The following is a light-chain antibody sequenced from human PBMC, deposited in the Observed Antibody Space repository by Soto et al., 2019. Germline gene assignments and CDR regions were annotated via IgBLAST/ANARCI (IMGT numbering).Light chain of an antibody. Sequence: EIVLTQSPGTLSLSPGERATLSCRASQSIGSSNLAWYQQRYGQAPRLLIYGASSRATDIPDRFSGSGSGTDFTLTINRLEPEDSAVYYCQQYGSSPSVTFGQGTRLE. CDR1: QSIGSSN. CDR3: QQYGSSPSVT. V-gene: IGKV3-20*01. CDR2: GAS. J-gene: IGKJ5*01.